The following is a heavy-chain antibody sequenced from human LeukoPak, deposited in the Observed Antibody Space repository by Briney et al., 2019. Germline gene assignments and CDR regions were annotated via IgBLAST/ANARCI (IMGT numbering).Heavy chain of an antibody. D-gene: IGHD2-2*01. CDR2: IYYSGST. Sequence: SQTLSLTCTVSGGSISSVNYYWSWIRQPPGKGLEWIGYIYYSGSTYYNPSLRSRVTIPVDTSKNQFSLKLSSVTAADTAVYYCARDPHPYYCTSVSCYENAFDIWGQGTMVTVSS. CDR1: GGSISSVNYY. J-gene: IGHJ3*02. CDR3: ARDPHPYYCTSVSCYENAFDI. V-gene: IGHV4-30-4*01.